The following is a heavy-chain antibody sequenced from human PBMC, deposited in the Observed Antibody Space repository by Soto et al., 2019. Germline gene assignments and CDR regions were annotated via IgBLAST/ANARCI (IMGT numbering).Heavy chain of an antibody. J-gene: IGHJ4*02. CDR3: AKISLSSNSEY. CDR1: GFTFRNYA. V-gene: IGHV3-23*05. Sequence: GSLRLSCAVSGFTFRNYAMTWIRQAPGKGLEWVSSTDSTGTVAFYSDSVKGRFTTSRDNSKNTLFLQMNSLRAEGTAVYYCAKISLSSNSEYWGQGTQVTVSS. D-gene: IGHD2-15*01. CDR2: TDSTGTVA.